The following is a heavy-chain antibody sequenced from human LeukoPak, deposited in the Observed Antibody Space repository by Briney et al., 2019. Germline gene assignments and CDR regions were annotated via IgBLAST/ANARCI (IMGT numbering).Heavy chain of an antibody. CDR2: ISWNSDII. Sequence: PGRSLRLSCAASGFTFDDFAMHWVRQVPGKGLEWVSGISWNSDIIDYADSVKGRFTISRDNAKNSLYLQMNSLRGDDTALYYCAKPRLVGATKEALEIWGQGTMVTVSS. V-gene: IGHV3-9*01. CDR3: AKPRLVGATKEALEI. CDR1: GFTFDDFA. D-gene: IGHD1-26*01. J-gene: IGHJ3*01.